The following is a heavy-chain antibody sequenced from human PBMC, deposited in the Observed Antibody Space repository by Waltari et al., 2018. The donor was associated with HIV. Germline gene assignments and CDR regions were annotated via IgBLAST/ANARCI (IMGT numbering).Heavy chain of an antibody. CDR2: INHSGST. J-gene: IGHJ6*02. D-gene: IGHD3-22*01. CDR1: GGSFSGYY. CDR3: ARAGYYDSSGYYNYYYGMDV. V-gene: IGHV4-34*01. Sequence: QVQLQQWGAGLLKPSETLSLTCAVYGGSFSGYYWSWIRQPPGKGLEWIGEINHSGSTNYNPSLKSRVTISVDTSKNQFSLKLSSVTAADTAVYYCARAGYYDSSGYYNYYYGMDVWGQGTTVTVSS.